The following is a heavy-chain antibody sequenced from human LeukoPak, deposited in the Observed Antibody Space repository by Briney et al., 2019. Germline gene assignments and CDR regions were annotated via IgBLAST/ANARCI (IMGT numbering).Heavy chain of an antibody. V-gene: IGHV3-48*03. J-gene: IGHJ2*01. D-gene: IGHD6-19*01. CDR1: ALTVSSYE. Sequence: SLRLSCAPPALTVSSYEVDSVRHPRREGMEWVSYITSSGRTIYYAASVKGRFTISRDNANNSLDLQMNSLRAEDTVVYYWARGPGEQWLVPWYFDLGGRGTLVTVSS. CDR3: ARGPGEQWLVPWYFDL. CDR2: ITSSGRTI.